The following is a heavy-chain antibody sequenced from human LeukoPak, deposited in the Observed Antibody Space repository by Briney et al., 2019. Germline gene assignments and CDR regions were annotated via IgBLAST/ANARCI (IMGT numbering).Heavy chain of an antibody. CDR1: GFTFSSYG. CDR2: IWYDGSNK. Sequence: PGGSLRLSCAASGFTFSSYGMHWVRQAPGKGLEWVAVIWYDGSNKYYADSVKGRFTISRDNSKNTLYLQMNSLRAEDTAVYYCARADYYDSSGPFDYWGQGTLVTVSS. CDR3: ARADYYDSSGPFDY. V-gene: IGHV3-33*01. J-gene: IGHJ4*02. D-gene: IGHD3-22*01.